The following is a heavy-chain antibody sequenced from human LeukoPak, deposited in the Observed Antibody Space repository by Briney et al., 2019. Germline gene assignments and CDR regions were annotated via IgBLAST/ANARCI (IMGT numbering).Heavy chain of an antibody. CDR3: AKHYMGSSYNRGLDY. Sequence: SETLSLTCAVYGGSFSGYYWSWIRQPPGKGLEWIGEINHSGSTNYNPSLKSRVTISVDTSKNQFSLKLSSVTAADTAIYYCAKHYMGSSYNRGLDYWGQGTLVTVSS. D-gene: IGHD3-10*01. CDR1: GGSFSGYY. J-gene: IGHJ4*02. CDR2: INHSGST. V-gene: IGHV4-34*01.